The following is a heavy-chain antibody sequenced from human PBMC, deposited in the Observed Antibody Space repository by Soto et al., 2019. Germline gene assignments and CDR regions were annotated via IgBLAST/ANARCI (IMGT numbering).Heavy chain of an antibody. J-gene: IGHJ4*02. V-gene: IGHV3-74*01. CDR3: SRVGFWSGYDFDY. D-gene: IGHD3-3*01. CDR1: GFTFINYW. Sequence: PGGSLRLSCAASGFTFINYWMHWVRQAPGKGLEWVSRINSDGSSINYADSVKGRFTISRDNAKNTLYLQMNSLRAEDTAVYYCSRVGFWSGYDFDYWGQGSLVTVSS. CDR2: INSDGSSI.